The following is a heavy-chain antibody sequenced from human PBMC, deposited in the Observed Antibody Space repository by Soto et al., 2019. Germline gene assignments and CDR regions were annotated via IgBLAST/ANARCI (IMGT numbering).Heavy chain of an antibody. CDR2: ISGSGGST. D-gene: IGHD3-3*01. CDR1: GFTFSSYA. Sequence: PVGSLRLSGAASGFTFSSYAMSWVRQAPGKGLEWVSAISGSGGSTYYADSVKGRFTISRDNSKNTLYLQMNSLRAEDTAVYYCAKVPGSGSYYYYGMDVWGQGTTVTVSS. CDR3: AKVPGSGSYYYYGMDV. V-gene: IGHV3-23*01. J-gene: IGHJ6*02.